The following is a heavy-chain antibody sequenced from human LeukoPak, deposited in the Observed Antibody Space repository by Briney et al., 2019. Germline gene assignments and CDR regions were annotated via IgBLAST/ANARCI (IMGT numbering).Heavy chain of an antibody. CDR3: AQSKVQLLHYYYYYYGMDV. CDR1: GFSLSTSGMC. Sequence: SGPALVKPTQTLTLTCTFSGFSLSTSGMCVSWIRQPPGKALEWLARIDWDDDKYYSTSLKTRLTISKDTSKNQVVLTMTNMDPVDTATYYCAQSKVQLLHYYYYYYGMDVWGQGTTVTVSS. D-gene: IGHD2-15*01. V-gene: IGHV2-70*11. J-gene: IGHJ6*02. CDR2: IDWDDDK.